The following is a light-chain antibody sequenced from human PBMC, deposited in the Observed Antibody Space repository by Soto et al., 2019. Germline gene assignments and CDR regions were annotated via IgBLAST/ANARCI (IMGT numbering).Light chain of an antibody. Sequence: EIVLTQSPSTLSLSPGERATLSCRASQTVTSTFLAWYQQKPGQAPRLLFYGASRRATGIPDRFSGSGSGTDFTLTITRLEPEDFAVYYCHQYDSSRTFGQGTKVEMK. CDR2: GAS. CDR3: HQYDSSRT. CDR1: QTVTSTF. J-gene: IGKJ1*01. V-gene: IGKV3-20*01.